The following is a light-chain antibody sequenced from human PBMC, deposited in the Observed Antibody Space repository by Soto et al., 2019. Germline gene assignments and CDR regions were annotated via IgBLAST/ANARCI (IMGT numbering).Light chain of an antibody. V-gene: IGKV1-5*01. Sequence: DIQMTQSPSTLSGSVGDRVTITFRASQSISSWLAWYQQKPGKAPKLLIYDASSLESGVPSRFSGSGSGTELTITISSLQPDDAVTYYCQQYNSYSGTFGQGTKVDIK. CDR2: DAS. CDR1: QSISSW. CDR3: QQYNSYSGT. J-gene: IGKJ1*01.